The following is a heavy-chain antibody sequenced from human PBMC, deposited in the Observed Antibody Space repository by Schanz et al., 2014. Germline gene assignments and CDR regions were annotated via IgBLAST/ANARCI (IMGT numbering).Heavy chain of an antibody. CDR1: GYTFTNFY. CDR2: INPNSGTT. J-gene: IGHJ4*02. Sequence: QVQLVQSGAEVKKPGASVKVSCKTSGYTFTNFYLHWVRQAPGQGLEWMGRINPNSGTTNYAQKFQGWVTMTRDTSISTAYMELSRLKSDDTAVYYCARAFGGYDPAGALDYWGQGTLVAVSS. D-gene: IGHD5-12*01. V-gene: IGHV1-2*04. CDR3: ARAFGGYDPAGALDY.